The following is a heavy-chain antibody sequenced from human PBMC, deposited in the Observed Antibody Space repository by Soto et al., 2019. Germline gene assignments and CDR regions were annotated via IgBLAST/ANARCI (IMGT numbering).Heavy chain of an antibody. V-gene: IGHV5-51*01. CDR1: GYSFASQW. CDR2: IYPADSDT. Sequence: GESLKISCKGSGYSFASQWIGWVRQRPGKGLEWVGNIYPADSDTRYSPSFQGQVTISVDKSIRTVYLQWTSLKASDTAIYYCARVPHSTTCYYDYYSGMDVWGQGTTVTVSS. J-gene: IGHJ6*02. CDR3: ARVPHSTTCYYDYYSGMDV. D-gene: IGHD3-10*01.